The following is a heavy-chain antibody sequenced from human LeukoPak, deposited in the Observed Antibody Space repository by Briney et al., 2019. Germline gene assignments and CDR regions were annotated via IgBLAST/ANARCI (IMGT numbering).Heavy chain of an antibody. Sequence: SETLSHTCTVSGGSISSYYWSWIRQPPGKGLEWIGYIYYSGSTNYNPSLKSRVTISVDTSKNQFSLKLSSVTAADTAVYYCARSLGDSSGYYINWFDPWGQGTLVTVSS. CDR1: GGSISSYY. J-gene: IGHJ5*02. CDR2: IYYSGST. D-gene: IGHD3-22*01. V-gene: IGHV4-59*01. CDR3: ARSLGDSSGYYINWFDP.